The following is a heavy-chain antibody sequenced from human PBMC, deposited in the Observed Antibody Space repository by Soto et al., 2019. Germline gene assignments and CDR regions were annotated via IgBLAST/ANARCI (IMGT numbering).Heavy chain of an antibody. CDR1: GFTFDDYA. V-gene: IGHV3-9*01. Sequence: EVQLVESGGGLVQPGRSLRLSCAASGFTFDDYAMHWVRQAPGKGLEWVSGISWNSGSIGYADSVKGRFTISRDNAKNSLYLQMNSLRAEDTALYYCAKDSGTTGHYYYMDVWGKGTTVTFSS. CDR2: ISWNSGSI. J-gene: IGHJ6*03. CDR3: AKDSGTTGHYYYMDV. D-gene: IGHD1-7*01.